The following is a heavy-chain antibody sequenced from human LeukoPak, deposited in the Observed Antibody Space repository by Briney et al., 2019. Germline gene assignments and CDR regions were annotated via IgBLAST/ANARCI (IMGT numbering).Heavy chain of an antibody. D-gene: IGHD3-3*01. Sequence: ASVKVSCKASGYTFTGYYMHWVRQAPGQGLEWMGWINPNSGGTNYAQKFQGRVTMTRDTSISTAYMELSRLRSDDTAVYYCARAPPSYYDFWSGYYMRDISSHSDYWGQGTLVTVSS. V-gene: IGHV1-2*02. CDR3: ARAPPSYYDFWSGYYMRDISSHSDY. CDR1: GYTFTGYY. J-gene: IGHJ4*02. CDR2: INPNSGGT.